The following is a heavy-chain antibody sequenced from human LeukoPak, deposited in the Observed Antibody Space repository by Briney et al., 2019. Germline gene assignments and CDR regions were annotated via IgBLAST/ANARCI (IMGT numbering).Heavy chain of an antibody. CDR3: ARPLTGTSWYYFDY. CDR1: GYTFTDYY. J-gene: IGHJ4*02. Sequence: ASVKVSCKASGYTFTDYYVHWVRQAPGQGLEWMGWINPNSADTSYAQKFRGRVIMTRDTSINTAYVVLSGLKSDDTAVYYCARPLTGTSWYYFDYWGQGTLVTVSS. D-gene: IGHD1-7*01. V-gene: IGHV1-2*02. CDR2: INPNSADT.